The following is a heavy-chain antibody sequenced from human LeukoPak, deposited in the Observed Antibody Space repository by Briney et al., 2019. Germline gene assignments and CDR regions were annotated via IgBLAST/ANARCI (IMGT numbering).Heavy chain of an antibody. CDR3: ARVSPVLNGVWPYFDY. D-gene: IGHD2-8*01. J-gene: IGHJ4*02. CDR2: IIPIFGTA. CDR1: GYTFTSYG. Sequence: HWASVKVSCKASGYTFTSYGISWVRHAPGQGLEWMGGIIPIFGTANYAQKFQGRVTITADESTSTAYMELSSLRSEDTAVYYCARVSPVLNGVWPYFDYWGQGTLVTVSS. V-gene: IGHV1-69*13.